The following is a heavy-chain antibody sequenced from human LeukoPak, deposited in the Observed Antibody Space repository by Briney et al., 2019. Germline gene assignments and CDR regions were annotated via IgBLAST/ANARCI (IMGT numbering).Heavy chain of an antibody. CDR3: AKGAASRGYTYVAN. V-gene: IGHV3-30*07. CDR1: GFTFTNYA. CDR2: ISDDGSRQ. Sequence: GGSLRLSCAASGFTFTNYAMHWVRQAPGKGLEWVAVISDDGSRQHYADFLEGRFTISRDNSNNTLYLQMNSLRAEDTAVYYCAKGAASRGYTYVANWGQGTLVTVSS. J-gene: IGHJ4*02. D-gene: IGHD5-18*01.